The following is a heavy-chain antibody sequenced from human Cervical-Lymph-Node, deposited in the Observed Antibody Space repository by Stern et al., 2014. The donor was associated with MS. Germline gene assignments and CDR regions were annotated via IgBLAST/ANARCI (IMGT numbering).Heavy chain of an antibody. D-gene: IGHD6-13*01. J-gene: IGHJ4*02. CDR2: IVPILETP. CDR1: GGTFSDYA. CDR3: ARSRRLASAGTLDY. V-gene: IGHV1-69*06. Sequence: HVQLVQSGAEVRKPGSSVRVSCKASGGTFSDYALNWVRQAPGQGLEWMGGIVPILETPNYAQKFQGRVTIIADTSTSTSHMELSSLKSEDTAVYYCARSRRLASAGTLDYWGQGTLVTVSS.